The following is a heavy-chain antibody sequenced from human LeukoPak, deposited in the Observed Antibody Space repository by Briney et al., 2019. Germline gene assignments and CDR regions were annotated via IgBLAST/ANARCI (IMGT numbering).Heavy chain of an antibody. CDR3: ARDRYCSDSSCPHFDY. V-gene: IGHV3-7*01. J-gene: IGHJ4*02. Sequence: GGSLSLSCTASGFTFSHYWMSWVRQAPGKGLQWVADIKQDESEKYYVDSVKGRFTISRDNAKNSMYLQMNSLRAEDTAVYYCARDRYCSDSSCPHFDYWGQGTLVTVSS. D-gene: IGHD2-15*01. CDR1: GFTFSHYW. CDR2: IKQDESEK.